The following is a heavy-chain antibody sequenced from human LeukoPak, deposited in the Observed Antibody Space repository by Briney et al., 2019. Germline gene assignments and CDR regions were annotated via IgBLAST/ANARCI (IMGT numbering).Heavy chain of an antibody. J-gene: IGHJ4*02. CDR2: IYTSGST. D-gene: IGHD6-13*01. CDR1: GGSISSGSYY. V-gene: IGHV4-61*02. Sequence: SQTLSLTCTVSGGSISSGSYYWSWIRQPAGKGLEWIGRIYTSGSTNYNPSLKSRVTISVDTSKNQFSLKLSSVTAADTAVYYCARGGSSWLPFDYWGQGTLVTVSS. CDR3: ARGGSSWLPFDY.